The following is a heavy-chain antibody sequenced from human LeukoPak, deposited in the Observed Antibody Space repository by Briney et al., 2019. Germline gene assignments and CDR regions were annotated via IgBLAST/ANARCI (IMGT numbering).Heavy chain of an antibody. J-gene: IGHJ4*02. CDR2: IYYSGNT. D-gene: IGHD5-12*01. Sequence: PSETLSLTCTVSGVSISSSSSYWGWIRQPPGKGLEWIGSIYYSGNTYYNASLKSQVSISIDTSKNQFSLRLTSVTAADTAVYYCARVSGYDWESFYDYWGQGTLVTVSS. CDR1: GVSISSSSSY. CDR3: ARVSGYDWESFYDY. V-gene: IGHV4-39*01.